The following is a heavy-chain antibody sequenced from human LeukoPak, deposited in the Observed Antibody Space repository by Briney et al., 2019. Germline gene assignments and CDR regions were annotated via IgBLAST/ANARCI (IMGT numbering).Heavy chain of an antibody. CDR3: ASDRYYGSGSYFDY. Sequence: SVKVSCKASGGTFSSYAISWVRQAPGQGLEWMGGIIPIFGTANYAQKFQGRVTITTDESTSTAYMELSSLRSEDTAVYYCASDRYYGSGSYFDYWGQGTLVTVSS. CDR1: GGTFSSYA. V-gene: IGHV1-69*05. J-gene: IGHJ4*02. D-gene: IGHD3-10*01. CDR2: IIPIFGTA.